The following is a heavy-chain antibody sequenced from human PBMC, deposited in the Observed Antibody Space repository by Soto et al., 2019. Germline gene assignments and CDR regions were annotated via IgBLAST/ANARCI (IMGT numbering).Heavy chain of an antibody. CDR3: ASCAGFLEWLGLRNWFDP. CDR2: ISAYNGNT. V-gene: IGHV1-18*01. Sequence: ASVKVSCKASGYTFTSYGISWVRQAPGQGLEWMGWISAYNGNTNYAQKLQGRVTMTTDTSTSTAYMELRSLRSDDTAVYYCASCAGFLEWLGLRNWFDPWGQGTLVTVSS. CDR1: GYTFTSYG. D-gene: IGHD3-3*01. J-gene: IGHJ5*02.